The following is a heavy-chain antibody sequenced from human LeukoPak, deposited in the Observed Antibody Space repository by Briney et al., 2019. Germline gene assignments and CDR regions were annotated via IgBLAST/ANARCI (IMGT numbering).Heavy chain of an antibody. D-gene: IGHD4-11*01. CDR3: ARDPVRGVFDY. V-gene: IGHV4-59*01. CDR2: IYYSGST. J-gene: IGHJ4*02. Sequence: SETLSLTCTVSGGSISSYYWSWIRRPPGKGLEWIGYIYYSGSTNYNPSLKSRVTISVDTSKNQFSLKLSSVTAADTAVYYCARDPVRGVFDYWGQGTLVTVSS. CDR1: GGSISSYY.